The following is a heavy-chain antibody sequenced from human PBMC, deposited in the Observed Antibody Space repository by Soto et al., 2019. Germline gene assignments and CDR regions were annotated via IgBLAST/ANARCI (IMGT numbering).Heavy chain of an antibody. CDR2: ISGSGGST. V-gene: IGHV3-23*01. J-gene: IGHJ4*02. CDR1: GFTFSSYA. Sequence: GWSLRLSCAASGFTFSSYAMSWVRQAPGKGLEWVSAISGSGGSTYYADSVKVRFTISRDNSKNTLYRQLNSLRAKDTAVYYWAKDPGETTGGDWGQGTLVTVSS. D-gene: IGHD4-17*01. CDR3: AKDPGETTGGD.